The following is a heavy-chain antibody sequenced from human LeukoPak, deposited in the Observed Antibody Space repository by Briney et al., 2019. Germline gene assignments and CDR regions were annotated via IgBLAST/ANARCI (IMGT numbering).Heavy chain of an antibody. CDR2: INWNGGSA. V-gene: IGHV3-20*04. CDR1: GFTFDDYG. Sequence: PGGSLRLSCAASGFTFDDYGMSWVRQAPGKGLEWVSGINWNGGSAGYADSVKGRFTISRDNAKNSLHLQMNSLRAEDTALYYCAKFYDSSGYGYMDVWGKGTTVTVSS. J-gene: IGHJ6*03. CDR3: AKFYDSSGYGYMDV. D-gene: IGHD3-22*01.